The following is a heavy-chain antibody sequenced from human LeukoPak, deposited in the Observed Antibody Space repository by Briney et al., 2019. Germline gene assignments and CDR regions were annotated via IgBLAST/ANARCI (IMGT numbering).Heavy chain of an antibody. J-gene: IGHJ4*02. CDR2: VYYSGST. CDR3: ATYTRHCSGSTCYSIDY. D-gene: IGHD2-15*01. CDR1: GDSISSYH. V-gene: IGHV4-59*08. Sequence: SETLSLTCTVSGDSISSYHWTWIRQPPGRGLEWIGYVYYSGSTNYNPSLKSRVSISLDTSNKQFSLKLTSVTAADTAIYYCATYTRHCSGSTCYSIDYWGQGTLVSVSS.